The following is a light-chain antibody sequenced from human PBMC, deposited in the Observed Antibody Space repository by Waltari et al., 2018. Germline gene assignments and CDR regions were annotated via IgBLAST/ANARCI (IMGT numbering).Light chain of an antibody. V-gene: IGLV3-1*01. Sequence: SYELTQPPSVSVSPGQTATIACSGDKSGYNFVSWYQQKPGQYPVLVIHQDTKRPSGNPERFSGSNSGNTATLTISGAQAMDEADYYCQAWDSTTVVFGGGTKLTAL. J-gene: IGLJ2*01. CDR3: QAWDSTTVV. CDR1: KSGYNF. CDR2: QDT.